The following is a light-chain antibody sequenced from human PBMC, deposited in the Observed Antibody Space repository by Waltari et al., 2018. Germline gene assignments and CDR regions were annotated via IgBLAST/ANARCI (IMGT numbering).Light chain of an antibody. J-gene: IGLJ1*01. CDR2: QDN. V-gene: IGLV2-23*01. CDR1: KRDIGTYDL. CDR3: CAYAGSYTYV. Sequence: QSALTQPASVSGSPGQSITISCSGTKRDIGTYDLVSWYQHHPGKAPKVIIYQDNKRPSGVSKLFAGSKSGNTASLTVSGLQAEDEADYYCCAYAGSYTYVFGGGTKVTV.